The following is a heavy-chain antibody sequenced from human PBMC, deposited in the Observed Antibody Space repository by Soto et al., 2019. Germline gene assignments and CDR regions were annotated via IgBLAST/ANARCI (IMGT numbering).Heavy chain of an antibody. CDR2: ISGSGGST. CDR3: ARVKYGSGSYYSPDSEYFDY. Sequence: GGSLRLSCAASGFTFSSYAMSWVRQAPGKGLEWVSAISGSGGSTYYADSVKGRFTISRDNSKNTLYLQMNSLRAEDTAVYYCARVKYGSGSYYSPDSEYFDYWGQGTPVTVSS. V-gene: IGHV3-23*01. D-gene: IGHD3-10*01. CDR1: GFTFSSYA. J-gene: IGHJ4*02.